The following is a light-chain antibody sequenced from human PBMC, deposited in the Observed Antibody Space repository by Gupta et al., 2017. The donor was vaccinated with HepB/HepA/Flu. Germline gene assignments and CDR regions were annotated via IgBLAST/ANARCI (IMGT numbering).Light chain of an antibody. CDR3: QQTYTAPNS. Sequence: DIQMTQSPLSLSASVGDRVTLICRASQSINSYLNWYQQKVGTAPRLLIYATSTLQSGVPSRFNGSGYGTDFTLSINGLQPEDFATYYCQQTYTAPNSFGQGTKLEI. CDR2: ATS. CDR1: QSINSY. J-gene: IGKJ2*03. V-gene: IGKV1-39*01.